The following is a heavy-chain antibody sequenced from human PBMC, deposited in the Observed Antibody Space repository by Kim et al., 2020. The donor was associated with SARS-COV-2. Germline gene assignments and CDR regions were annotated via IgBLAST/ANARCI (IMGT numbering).Heavy chain of an antibody. CDR3: VREGSLVYYFDY. J-gene: IGHJ4*02. CDR1: GFTFSRYW. V-gene: IGHV3-74*01. CDR2: INGDGRST. Sequence: GGSLRLSCAASGFTFSRYWVHCVRQAPGKGLVWVSRINGDGRSTTYADSVKGRFTISRDNAKNTVYLQMNSLRAEDTAVYYCVREGSLVYYFDYWGQGTLVTVSS. D-gene: IGHD1-26*01.